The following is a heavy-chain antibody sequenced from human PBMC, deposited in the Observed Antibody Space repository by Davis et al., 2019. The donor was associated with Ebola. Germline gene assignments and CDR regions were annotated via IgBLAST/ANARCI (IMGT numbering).Heavy chain of an antibody. CDR2: IKQDGSEK. D-gene: IGHD6-19*01. Sequence: GESLKISCVASGFTFSSYWMSWVRQAPGKGLEWVANIKQDGSEKYYVDSVKGRFTISRDNAKNSLYLQMNSLRAEDTAVYYCARDNGYSSGWYVGDWGQGTLVTVSS. CDR1: GFTFSSYW. V-gene: IGHV3-7*01. J-gene: IGHJ4*02. CDR3: ARDNGYSSGWYVGD.